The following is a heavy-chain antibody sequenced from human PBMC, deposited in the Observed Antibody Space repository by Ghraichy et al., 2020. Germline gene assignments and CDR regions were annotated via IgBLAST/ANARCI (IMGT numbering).Heavy chain of an antibody. CDR2: MLYSGSA. CDR3: ARNGDYLGRMDV. D-gene: IGHD2-21*02. Sequence: SETLSLSCNVSGFSISSRYYWGWVRQPPGKGLEWIGSMLYSGSADYSASLKSRVTILLDTSKNQFSLRLTSVTAADTATYYCARNGDYLGRMDVWGQGILVTVSS. V-gene: IGHV4-38-2*02. J-gene: IGHJ1*01. CDR1: GFSISSRYY.